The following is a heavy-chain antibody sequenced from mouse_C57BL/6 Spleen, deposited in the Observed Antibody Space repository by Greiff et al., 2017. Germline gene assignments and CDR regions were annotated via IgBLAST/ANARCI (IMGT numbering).Heavy chain of an antibody. V-gene: IGHV5-16*01. Sequence: EVKLVESEGGLVQPGSSMKLSCTASGFPFSDYYMAWVRQVPATGLEWVANINYDGSSTYYLDSLKSRFLISRYNAKNILDLQMSSLKSEDTATYYCARDAVTDAMDYWGQGTSVTVSS. CDR3: ARDAVTDAMDY. J-gene: IGHJ4*01. CDR2: INYDGSST. CDR1: GFPFSDYY. D-gene: IGHD2-13*01.